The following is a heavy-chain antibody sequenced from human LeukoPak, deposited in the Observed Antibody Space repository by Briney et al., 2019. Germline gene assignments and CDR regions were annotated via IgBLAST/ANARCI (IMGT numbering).Heavy chain of an antibody. Sequence: GGSLRLSCAASGFTFSSYGMHWVRQAPGKGLEWVAFIRYDGSNKHYADSVKGRFTISRDNSKNTLYLQMNSLRAEDTAVYYCVQWLEYYFDYWGQGTLVTVSS. CDR2: IRYDGSNK. CDR1: GFTFSSYG. V-gene: IGHV3-30*02. D-gene: IGHD6-19*01. CDR3: VQWLEYYFDY. J-gene: IGHJ4*02.